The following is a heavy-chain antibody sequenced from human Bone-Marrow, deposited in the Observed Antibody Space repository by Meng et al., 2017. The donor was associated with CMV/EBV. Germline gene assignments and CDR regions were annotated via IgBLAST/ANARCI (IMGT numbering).Heavy chain of an antibody. CDR2: ISSSSSYI. V-gene: IGHV3-21*01. CDR1: GFTFGDYA. CDR3: ARDSYYYDSRGYYVVDY. D-gene: IGHD3-22*01. Sequence: GGSLRLSCTASGFTFGDYAMSWVRQAPGKGLEWVSSISSSSSYIYYADSVKGRFTISRDNAKNSLYLQMNSLRAEDTAVYYCARDSYYYDSRGYYVVDYWGQGTTVTVSS. J-gene: IGHJ4*02.